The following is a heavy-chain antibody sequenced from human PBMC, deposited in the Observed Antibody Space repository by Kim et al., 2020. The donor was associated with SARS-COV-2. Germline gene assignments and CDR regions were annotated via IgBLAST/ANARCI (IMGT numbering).Heavy chain of an antibody. D-gene: IGHD6-13*01. V-gene: IGHV1-18*04. J-gene: IGHJ5*02. Sequence: ASVKVSCKASGYTFTSYGISWVRQAPGQGLEWMGWISAYNGNTNYAQKLQGRVTMTTDTSTSTAYMELRSLRSDDTAVYYCARAYSSSWSTGGSVRPDWFDPWGQGTLVTVSS. CDR1: GYTFTSYG. CDR3: ARAYSSSWSTGGSVRPDWFDP. CDR2: ISAYNGNT.